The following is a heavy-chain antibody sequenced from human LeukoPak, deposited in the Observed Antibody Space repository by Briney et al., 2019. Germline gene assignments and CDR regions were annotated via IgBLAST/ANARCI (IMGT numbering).Heavy chain of an antibody. V-gene: IGHV1-46*01. CDR1: GYAFTSYY. J-gene: IGHJ5*02. CDR2: IDPSGSGT. CDR3: ARDNSRIEGGISFWWFDP. D-gene: IGHD3-16*01. Sequence: ASVKVSCKASGYAFTSYYMHWVRQAPGQGLEWMGFIDPSGSGTSYAQKFQGRVTMTRDTSTSTDYMELSSLRSEDTAVYYCARDNSRIEGGISFWWFDPWGQGTLVTVSS.